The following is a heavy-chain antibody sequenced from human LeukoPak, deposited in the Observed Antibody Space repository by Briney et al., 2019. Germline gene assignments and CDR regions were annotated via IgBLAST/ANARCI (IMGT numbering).Heavy chain of an antibody. Sequence: PSETLSLTCTVSGDSINSNNWWGWIRPPPGKGLEWIGYIYYSGSTYYNPSLKSRVTISVDTSKNHFSLKLSSVTAADTAVYYCARRASPGIYNWFDPWGQGTLVTVSS. CDR3: ARRASPGIYNWFDP. J-gene: IGHJ5*02. V-gene: IGHV4-28*01. CDR2: IYYSGST. D-gene: IGHD6-13*01. CDR1: GDSINSNNW.